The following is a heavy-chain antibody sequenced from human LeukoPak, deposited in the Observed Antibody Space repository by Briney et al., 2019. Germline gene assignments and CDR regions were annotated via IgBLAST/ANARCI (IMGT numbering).Heavy chain of an antibody. Sequence: GGSLRLSCAASGFTFDDYAVHWVRQAPGKGLEWVSGISWNSGSIGYADSVKGRFTISRDNAKNSLYLQMNSLRAEDTALYYCAKDMGGNIFLSNYGMDVWGQGTTVTVSS. D-gene: IGHD3-9*01. CDR1: GFTFDDYA. V-gene: IGHV3-9*01. CDR3: AKDMGGNIFLSNYGMDV. J-gene: IGHJ6*02. CDR2: ISWNSGSI.